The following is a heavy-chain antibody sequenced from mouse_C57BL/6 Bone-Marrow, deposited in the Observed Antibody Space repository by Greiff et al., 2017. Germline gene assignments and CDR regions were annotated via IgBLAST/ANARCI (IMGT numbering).Heavy chain of an antibody. CDR1: GYTFTDYE. J-gene: IGHJ2*01. CDR3: KSFYYYGPWVLDY. V-gene: IGHV1-15*01. CDR2: IDPETGGT. Sequence: QVHVKQSGAELVRPGASVTLSCKASGYTFTDYEMHWVKQTPVHGLEWIGAIDPETGGTAYNQKFKGKAILTADNSSSTAYMELRSLTSEDSAVYYCKSFYYYGPWVLDYWGQGTTLTVSS. D-gene: IGHD1-1*01.